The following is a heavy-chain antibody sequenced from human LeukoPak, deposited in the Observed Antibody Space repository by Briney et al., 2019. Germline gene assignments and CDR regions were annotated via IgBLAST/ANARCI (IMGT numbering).Heavy chain of an antibody. CDR3: ARVERCSSTSRYKRGGDAFDI. D-gene: IGHD2-2*02. J-gene: IGHJ3*02. V-gene: IGHV3-21*01. CDR1: GFTFSSYS. CDR2: ISSSSSYI. Sequence: GGSLRLSCAASGFTFSSYSMNWVRQAPGKGLEWVSSISSSSSYIYYADSVKGRFTISRDNAKNSLYLQMNSLRAEDTAVYYCARVERCSSTSRYKRGGDAFDIWGQGTMVTVSS.